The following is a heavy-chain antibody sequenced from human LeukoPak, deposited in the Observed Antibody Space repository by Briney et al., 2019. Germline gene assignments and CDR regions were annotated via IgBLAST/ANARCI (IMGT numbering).Heavy chain of an antibody. CDR2: INAYNGNA. Sequence: ASVKVSCKASGYTFTGYGFSWVRQAPGQGLEWMGWINAYNGNANYAQKLQGRVSMTIDTSTSTAYMELRSLRSDDTAVYYCARAQWYNDYWGQGTLVTVSS. CDR3: ARAQWYNDY. D-gene: IGHD1-1*01. V-gene: IGHV1-18*01. CDR1: GYTFTGYG. J-gene: IGHJ4*02.